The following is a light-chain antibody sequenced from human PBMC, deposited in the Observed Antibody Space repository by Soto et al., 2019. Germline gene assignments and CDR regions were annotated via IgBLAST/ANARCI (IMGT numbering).Light chain of an antibody. CDR3: QHYGSSPRT. CDR1: QSVRSTY. Sequence: EIVLTQSPGTLCLSPGERATLSCRASQSVRSTYLAWYQQKPGQAPRLLIYGTSSRATGIPHRFSGSGSGTDFTLTISRLEPEDFAVYYCQHYGSSPRTFGQGTKVEIK. CDR2: GTS. J-gene: IGKJ1*01. V-gene: IGKV3-20*01.